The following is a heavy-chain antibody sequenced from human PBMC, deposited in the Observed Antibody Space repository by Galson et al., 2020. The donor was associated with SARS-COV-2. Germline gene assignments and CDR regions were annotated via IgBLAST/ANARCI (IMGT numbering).Heavy chain of an antibody. CDR3: ARINYDILTGYHYGMDV. V-gene: IGHV2-70*01. CDR2: IDWDDDK. J-gene: IGHJ6*02. D-gene: IGHD3-9*01. CDR1: GFSLSTSGMC. Sequence: SGPTLVKHTQTLTLTCTFSGFSLSTSGMCVSWIRQPPGKALEWLALIDWDDDKYYSTSLKTRLTISKDTSKNQVVLTMTNMDPVDTATYYCARINYDILTGYHYGMDVWGQGTTVTVSS.